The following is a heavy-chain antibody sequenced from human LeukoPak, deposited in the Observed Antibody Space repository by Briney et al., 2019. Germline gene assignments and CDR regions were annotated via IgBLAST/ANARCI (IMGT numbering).Heavy chain of an antibody. V-gene: IGHV1-69*04. Sequence: VASVKVSFKASGGTFSSYAISWVRQAPGQGLEWMGRIIPILGIANYAQNSQGRVTITADKSTSTAYMELSSLGSEDTAVYYCAREPPPSGQEFDPWGQGTLVTVSS. CDR1: GGTFSSYA. CDR3: AREPPPSGQEFDP. CDR2: IIPILGIA. J-gene: IGHJ5*02. D-gene: IGHD3-10*01.